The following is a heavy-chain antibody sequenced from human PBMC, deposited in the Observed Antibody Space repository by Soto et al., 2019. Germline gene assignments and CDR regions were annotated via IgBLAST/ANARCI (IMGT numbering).Heavy chain of an antibody. CDR1: GGSISSSSYY. J-gene: IGHJ6*02. Sequence: SETLSLTCTVSGGSISSSSYYWGWIRQPPGKGLEWIGSIYYSGSTYYNPSLKSRVTISVDTSKNQFSLKLSSVTAADTAVYYCARHFGGDSYGPWDYYYGMDVWGQGTTVTVSS. CDR3: ARHFGGDSYGPWDYYYGMDV. CDR2: IYYSGST. D-gene: IGHD5-18*01. V-gene: IGHV4-39*01.